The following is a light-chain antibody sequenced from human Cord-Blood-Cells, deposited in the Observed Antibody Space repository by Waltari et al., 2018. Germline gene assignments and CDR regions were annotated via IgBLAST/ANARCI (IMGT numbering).Light chain of an antibody. CDR1: SRAVGSYNL. V-gene: IGLV2-23*01. CDR2: EGS. Sequence: QSALTQPASVSGSPGQSITLSCTGTSRAVGSYNLVSWYQQHPGKAPKLMIYEGSKRPSGVSNRFSGSKSGNTASLTISGLQAEDEADYYCCSYAGSSTLVFGGGTKLTVL. CDR3: CSYAGSSTLV. J-gene: IGLJ3*02.